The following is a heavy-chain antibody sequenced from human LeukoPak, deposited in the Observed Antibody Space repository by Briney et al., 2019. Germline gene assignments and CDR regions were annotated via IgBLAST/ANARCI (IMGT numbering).Heavy chain of an antibody. CDR2: IIPIFGTA. V-gene: IGHV1-69*13. J-gene: IGHJ6*03. Sequence: GASVKVPCKASGGTFSSYAISWVRQAPGQGLEWMGGIIPIFGTANYAQKFQGRVTITADESTSTAYMELSSLRSEDTAVYYCASPAVGYCSSTSCYSFYYYYMDVWGKGTTVTVSS. CDR1: GGTFSSYA. D-gene: IGHD2-2*02. CDR3: ASPAVGYCSSTSCYSFYYYYMDV.